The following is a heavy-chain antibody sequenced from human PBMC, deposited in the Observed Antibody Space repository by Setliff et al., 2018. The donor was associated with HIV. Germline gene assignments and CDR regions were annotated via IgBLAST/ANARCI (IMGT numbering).Heavy chain of an antibody. CDR3: ARVLSSGYAGPFDS. CDR1: GGSISTHH. V-gene: IGHV4-59*11. CDR2: INYDGKT. Sequence: LSLTCTVSGGSISTHHWSWIRQPPGKGLEWIGQINYDGKTNYNPSLKSRVTVSVDKSKDQLSLNLNSVTAADTAVYFCARVLSSGYAGPFDSWGQGTLVTVSS. J-gene: IGHJ5*01. D-gene: IGHD3-22*01.